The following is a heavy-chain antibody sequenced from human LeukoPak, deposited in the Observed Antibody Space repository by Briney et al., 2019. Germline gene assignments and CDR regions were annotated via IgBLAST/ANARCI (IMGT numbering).Heavy chain of an antibody. CDR2: INPSGGST. CDR3: ARDPMEYYYDSSGYYEN. D-gene: IGHD3-22*01. J-gene: IGHJ4*02. V-gene: IGHV1-46*01. Sequence: GASVKVSCKASGYTFTSYYMHWVRQAPGQGLEWMGIINPSGGSTSYAQKFQGRVTMTRDTSTSTVYMELSSLRSEDTAVYYCARDPMEYYYDSSGYYENWGQGTLVTVSS. CDR1: GYTFTSYY.